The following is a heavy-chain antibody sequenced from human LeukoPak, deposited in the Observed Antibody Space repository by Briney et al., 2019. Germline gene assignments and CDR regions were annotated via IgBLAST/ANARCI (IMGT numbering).Heavy chain of an antibody. Sequence: GGSLRLSCAASGFTFSSYSMNWVRQAPGKGLEWVSSIGGSSTSIYYADSVKGRFTISRDNAKNSLYLQMNGLRAEDTAVYYCAREESEAFDYRGQGTLVTVSS. CDR3: AREESEAFDY. CDR1: GFTFSSYS. J-gene: IGHJ4*02. V-gene: IGHV3-21*01. CDR2: IGGSSTSI.